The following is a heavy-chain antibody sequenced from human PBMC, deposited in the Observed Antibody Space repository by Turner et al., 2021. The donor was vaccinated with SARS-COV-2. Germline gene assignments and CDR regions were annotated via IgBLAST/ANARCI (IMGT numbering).Heavy chain of an antibody. J-gene: IGHJ4*02. CDR3: ARDYGDYYFDY. Sequence: EVQLVESGGGLIQPGGSLRLSCVASGFIVSSNYMSWVRQAPGKGLEWVSVIYGGGSTYYADSVKGRFTISRDNSKNTLYLQMNSLRAEDTAVYYCARDYGDYYFDYWGQGTLVTVSS. V-gene: IGHV3-53*01. D-gene: IGHD4-17*01. CDR1: GFIVSSNY. CDR2: IYGGGST.